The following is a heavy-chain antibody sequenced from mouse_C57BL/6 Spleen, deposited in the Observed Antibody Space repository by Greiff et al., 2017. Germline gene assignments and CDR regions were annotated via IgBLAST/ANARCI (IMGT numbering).Heavy chain of an antibody. D-gene: IGHD2-1*01. Sequence: VQLQQSVAELVRPGASVKLSCTASGFNIKNTYMTWVKQRPEQGLEWIGRIDPANGNTKYAPKFQGKATITADTSSNTAYLQLSSHTSEDTAIYYCVYGNSCLYWGQGTLVTVSA. J-gene: IGHJ3*01. CDR3: VYGNSCLY. V-gene: IGHV14-3*01. CDR2: IDPANGNT. CDR1: GFNIKNTY.